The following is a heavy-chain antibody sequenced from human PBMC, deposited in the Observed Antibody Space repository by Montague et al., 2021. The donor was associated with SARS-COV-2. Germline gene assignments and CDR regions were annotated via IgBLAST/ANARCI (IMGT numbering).Heavy chain of an antibody. V-gene: IGHV4-59*01. CDR3: ARLPYVNSYGMDV. J-gene: IGHJ6*02. CDR1: GGSISTYD. D-gene: IGHD3-16*01. CDR2: SDYSGST. Sequence: SETLSLTCTVSGGSISTYDWNWIRQFPGKGLGRMGYSDYSGSTNYNPSLQSLVIITVDRSKIKFSLKLNTATAADTAIYYCARLPYVNSYGMDVWGQGTTVTVSS.